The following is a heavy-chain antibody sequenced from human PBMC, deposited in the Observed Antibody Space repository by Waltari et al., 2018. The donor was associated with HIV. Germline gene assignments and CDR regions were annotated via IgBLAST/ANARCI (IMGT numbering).Heavy chain of an antibody. CDR3: ARDLFIVGRNSGAFDY. J-gene: IGHJ4*02. Sequence: EVQLVDSGGGLVQPGGSLRLSCAASGFPFDDYEMNWVRQAPGKALEWISYISGSGRTLYYADSVKGRFTISRDNAKNSLYLEMNSLRAEDTAVYYCARDLFIVGRNSGAFDYWGQGTLVTVSS. V-gene: IGHV3-48*03. D-gene: IGHD1-26*01. CDR2: ISGSGRTL. CDR1: GFPFDDYE.